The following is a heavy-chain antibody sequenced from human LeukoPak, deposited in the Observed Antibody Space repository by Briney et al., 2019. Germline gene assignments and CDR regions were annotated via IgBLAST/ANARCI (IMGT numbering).Heavy chain of an antibody. J-gene: IGHJ4*02. D-gene: IGHD6-13*01. V-gene: IGHV1-2*02. CDR3: ALISGSWYAVDY. CDR1: GYTFTGYY. Sequence: ASVKVSCKASGYTFTGYYMHWVRQAPGQGLEWMGWINPNSGGTNYAQKFQGRVTMTRDTSISTAYMELSRLRSDDTAVYYCALISGSWYAVDYWGQGTLVTVSS. CDR2: INPNSGGT.